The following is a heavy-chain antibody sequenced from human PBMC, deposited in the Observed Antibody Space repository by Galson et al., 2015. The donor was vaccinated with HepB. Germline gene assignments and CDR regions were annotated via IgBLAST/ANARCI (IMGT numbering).Heavy chain of an antibody. J-gene: IGHJ4*02. V-gene: IGHV3-7*03. CDR2: IGEDGSDK. Sequence: SLRLSCAASGFTFSNYWMSWVRQAPGKGLEWVANIGEDGSDKYYVDSVKGRFTISRDNAKNSLYLQMSSLRAEDAAVYYCTRDPDNDKYGSSGPEFDYWGQGTLVTVSS. CDR1: GFTFSNYW. CDR3: TRDPDNDKYGSSGPEFDY. D-gene: IGHD3-22*01.